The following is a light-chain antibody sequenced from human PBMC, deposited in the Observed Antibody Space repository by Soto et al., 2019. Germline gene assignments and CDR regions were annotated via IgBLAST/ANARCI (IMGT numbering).Light chain of an antibody. CDR3: SSYTTSSTV. CDR1: SSVGGDYKD. V-gene: IGLV2-14*01. CDR2: EVT. J-gene: IGLJ1*01. Sequence: QSALTQPASVSGSPGQSITISCTGTSSVGGDYKDVSWYQQHPGKAPKLMIYEVTYRPSGVSDRFSGSKSGNTASLTISGLQAEDEADYYCSSYTTSSTVFGTGTKLTVL.